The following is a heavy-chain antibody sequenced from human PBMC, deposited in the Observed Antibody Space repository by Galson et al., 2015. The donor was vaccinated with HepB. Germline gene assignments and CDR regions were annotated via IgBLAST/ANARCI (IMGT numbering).Heavy chain of an antibody. Sequence: SLRLSCAASGFTFSSYAMHWVRQAPGKGLEWVAVISYDGSNKYYADSVKGRFTISRDNSKNTLYLQMNSLRAEDTAVYYCARDWDGGHSGPFDYWGQGTLVTVSS. D-gene: IGHD1-26*01. CDR1: GFTFSSYA. CDR2: ISYDGSNK. J-gene: IGHJ4*02. CDR3: ARDWDGGHSGPFDY. V-gene: IGHV3-30-3*01.